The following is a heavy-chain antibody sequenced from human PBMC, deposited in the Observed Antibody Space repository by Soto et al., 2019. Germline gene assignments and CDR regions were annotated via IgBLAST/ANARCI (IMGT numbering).Heavy chain of an antibody. CDR2: INAGNGST. CDR3: ALLPDCSGGSCYRKFDY. D-gene: IGHD2-15*01. V-gene: IGHV1-3*01. Sequence: ASVKVSCKASGYTFTSYAMHWVRQAPGQRLEWMGRINAGNGSTNYAQKFQGRVTMTRDTSTSTAYMELSSLRSEDTAVYYCALLPDCSGGSCYRKFDYWGQGTLVTVSS. CDR1: GYTFTSYA. J-gene: IGHJ4*02.